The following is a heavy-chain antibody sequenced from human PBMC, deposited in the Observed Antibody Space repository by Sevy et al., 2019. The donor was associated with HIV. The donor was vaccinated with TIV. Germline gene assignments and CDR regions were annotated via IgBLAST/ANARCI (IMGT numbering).Heavy chain of an antibody. V-gene: IGHV3-53*01. D-gene: IGHD3-3*01. J-gene: IGHJ4*02. CDR3: ARVPRYDEPYYFDY. CDR2: IYTGGGT. Sequence: GGSLRLSCAASGFIVTSHYMACVRQVPGKGLEWVSSIYTGGGTYYADSVKGRFPISRDNSKNKLYLQMNSLSAEDTAFYYCARVPRYDEPYYFDYWGQGALVTVSS. CDR1: GFIVTSHY.